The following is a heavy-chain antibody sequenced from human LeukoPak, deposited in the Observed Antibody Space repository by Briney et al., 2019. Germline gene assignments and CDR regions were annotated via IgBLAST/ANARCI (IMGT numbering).Heavy chain of an antibody. V-gene: IGHV4-59*12. CDR3: ARGPAGHYDFWSGYLRLRWFDP. J-gene: IGHJ5*02. Sequence: PSETLSLTCTVSGGSISSYYWSWIRQPPGKGLEWIGYIYYSGSTNYNPSLKSRVTISVDTSKNQFSLKLSSVTAADTAVYYCARGPAGHYDFWSGYLRLRWFDPWGQGTLVTVSS. D-gene: IGHD3-3*01. CDR1: GGSISSYY. CDR2: IYYSGST.